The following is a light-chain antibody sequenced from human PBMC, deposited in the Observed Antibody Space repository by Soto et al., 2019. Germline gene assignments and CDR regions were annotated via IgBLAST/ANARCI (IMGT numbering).Light chain of an antibody. J-gene: IGLJ1*01. CDR1: SSNIGNNY. V-gene: IGLV1-51*01. CDR3: GTWESSLSAGV. CDR2: DNN. Sequence: QSVLTQPPSVSAAPGQKVTISCSGSSSNIGNNYVSWYQQLPGTAPKLLIYDNNKRPSGIPDRFSGSKSGTSATLGITGLQTGDEADYYSGTWESSLSAGVFGTGTKVTVL.